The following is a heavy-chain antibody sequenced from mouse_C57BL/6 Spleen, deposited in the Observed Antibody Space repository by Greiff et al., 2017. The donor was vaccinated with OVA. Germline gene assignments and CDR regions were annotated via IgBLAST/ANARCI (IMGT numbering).Heavy chain of an antibody. J-gene: IGHJ1*03. CDR1: GYAFSSSW. V-gene: IGHV1-82*01. Sequence: QVQLKESGPELVKPGASVKISCKASGYAFSSSWMNWVKQRPGKGLEWIGRIYPGDGDTNYNGKFKGKATLTADKSSSTAYMQLSSLTSEDSAVYFCARGAFITANYFDVWGTGTTVTVSS. D-gene: IGHD1-1*01. CDR2: IYPGDGDT. CDR3: ARGAFITANYFDV.